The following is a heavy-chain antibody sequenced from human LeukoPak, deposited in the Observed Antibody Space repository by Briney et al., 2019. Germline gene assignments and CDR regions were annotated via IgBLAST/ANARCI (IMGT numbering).Heavy chain of an antibody. Sequence: PSETLSLTCTVSGGSISSSSYYWGWIRQPPGKGLEWIGSIYYSGSTYYNPSLKSRVTISVDTSKNQFSLKLSSVTAADTAVYYCARERLSGDFDYWGQGTLVTVSS. CDR1: GGSISSSSYY. CDR3: ARERLSGDFDY. CDR2: IYYSGST. D-gene: IGHD7-27*01. J-gene: IGHJ4*02. V-gene: IGHV4-39*07.